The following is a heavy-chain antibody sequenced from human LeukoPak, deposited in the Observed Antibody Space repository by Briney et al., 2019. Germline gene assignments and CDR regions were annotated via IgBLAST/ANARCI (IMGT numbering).Heavy chain of an antibody. CDR3: ARDMDDRSGYFYP. V-gene: IGHV3-33*08. CDR1: GFTFSSYD. CDR2: IWYDGSNK. D-gene: IGHD3-22*01. Sequence: GGSLRLSCAASGFTFSSYDMHWVRQAPGKGLEWVAIIWYDGSNKYYADSVKDRFTISRDNSKNTLYLQMNSLRAEDTAVYYCARDMDDRSGYFYPWGQGTLVTVSS. J-gene: IGHJ5*02.